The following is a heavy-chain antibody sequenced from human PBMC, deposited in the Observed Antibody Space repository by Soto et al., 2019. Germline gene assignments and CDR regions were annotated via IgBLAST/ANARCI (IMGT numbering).Heavy chain of an antibody. D-gene: IGHD2-21*01. V-gene: IGHV3-74*03. CDR3: ARVSRGTSVNFDS. CDR1: GFTFNTYW. J-gene: IGHJ4*02. CDR2: INGDGNGT. Sequence: PGGSLRLSCAASGFTFNTYWMHWVRQAPGKGLVWVSRINGDGNGTTYADYVKGRFTISRDNAKNMLSLQMTSLRAEDTAVYYCARVSRGTSVNFDSWGQGTLVTVSS.